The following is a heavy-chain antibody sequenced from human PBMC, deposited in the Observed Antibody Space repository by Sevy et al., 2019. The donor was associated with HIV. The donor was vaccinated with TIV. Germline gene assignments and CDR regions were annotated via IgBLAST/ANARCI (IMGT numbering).Heavy chain of an antibody. CDR3: AKPRYYYDSSGYLFDY. CDR1: GFTFSSYA. J-gene: IGHJ4*02. Sequence: GGSLRLSCAASGFTFSSYAMSWVRQAPGKGPEWVSAISGSGGSTYYADSVKGRFTISRDNSKNTLYLQMNSLRAEDTAVYYCAKPRYYYDSSGYLFDYWGQGTLVTVSS. CDR2: ISGSGGST. V-gene: IGHV3-23*01. D-gene: IGHD3-22*01.